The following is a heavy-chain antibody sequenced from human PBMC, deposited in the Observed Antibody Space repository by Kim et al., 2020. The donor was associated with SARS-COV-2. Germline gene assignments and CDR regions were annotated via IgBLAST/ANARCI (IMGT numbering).Heavy chain of an antibody. Sequence: SETLSLTCTVSGGSISSSSYYWGWIRQPPGKGLEWIGSIYYSGSTYYNPSLKSRVTISVDTSKNQFSLKLSSVTAADTAVYYCAANHDYVWGSYRYVGSNPFDYWGQGTLVTVSS. V-gene: IGHV4-39*01. D-gene: IGHD3-16*02. CDR2: IYYSGST. CDR3: AANHDYVWGSYRYVGSNPFDY. J-gene: IGHJ4*02. CDR1: GGSISSSSYY.